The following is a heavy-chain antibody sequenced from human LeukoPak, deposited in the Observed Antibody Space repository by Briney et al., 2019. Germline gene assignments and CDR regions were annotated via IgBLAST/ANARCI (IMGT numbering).Heavy chain of an antibody. J-gene: IGHJ3*02. D-gene: IGHD3-22*01. V-gene: IGHV4-39*07. CDR1: GGSISSSNSY. Sequence: SSETLSLTCTVSGGSISSSNSYWGWIRQPPGKGLEWIGSISYSGRSHYNPSLRSRATISVDTSKNHFSLKLTSMIAADTAVYYCARDPGHYYYDGGGRQDAFDIWGQGTMVTVSS. CDR2: ISYSGRS. CDR3: ARDPGHYYYDGGGRQDAFDI.